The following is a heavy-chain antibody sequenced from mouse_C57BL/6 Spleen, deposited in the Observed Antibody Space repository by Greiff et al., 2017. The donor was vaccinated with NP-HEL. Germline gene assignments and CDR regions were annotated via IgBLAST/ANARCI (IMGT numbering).Heavy chain of an antibody. J-gene: IGHJ4*01. V-gene: IGHV5-4*01. CDR2: ISDGGSYT. CDR3: ARDNRDYYAMDY. Sequence: EVQVVESGGGLVKPGGSLKLSCAASGFTFSSYAMSWVRQTPEKRLEWVATISDGGSYTYYPDNVKGRFTISRDNAKNNLYLQMSHLKSEDTAMYYCARDNRDYYAMDYWGQGTSVTVSS. CDR1: GFTFSSYA.